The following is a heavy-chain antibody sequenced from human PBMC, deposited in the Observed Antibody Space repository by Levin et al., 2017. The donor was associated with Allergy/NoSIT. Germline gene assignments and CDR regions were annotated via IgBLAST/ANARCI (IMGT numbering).Heavy chain of an antibody. CDR1: GGSFSGYY. CDR3: ARYSSSWYENRWFDP. CDR2: INHSGST. D-gene: IGHD6-13*01. Sequence: SETLSLTCAVYGGSFSGYYWSWIRQPPGKGLEWIGEINHSGSTNYNPSLKSRVTISVDTSKNQFSLKLSSVTAADTAVYYCARYSSSWYENRWFDPWGQGTLVTVSS. J-gene: IGHJ5*02. V-gene: IGHV4-34*01.